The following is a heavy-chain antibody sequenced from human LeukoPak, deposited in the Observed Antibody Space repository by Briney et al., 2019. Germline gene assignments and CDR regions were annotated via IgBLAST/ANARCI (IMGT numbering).Heavy chain of an antibody. CDR2: INYSGNT. CDR1: GDSISSYY. D-gene: IGHD4-17*01. V-gene: IGHV4-59*01. J-gene: IGHJ4*02. Sequence: SETLSLTCTVSGDSISSYYWSWIRQPPGKGLEWMGYINYSGNTNYNPSLKSRVTISVDTSNNQFSLRLTSVTAADTAVYYCAREGRQDYVYFDCWGQGTLVTVSS. CDR3: AREGRQDYVYFDC.